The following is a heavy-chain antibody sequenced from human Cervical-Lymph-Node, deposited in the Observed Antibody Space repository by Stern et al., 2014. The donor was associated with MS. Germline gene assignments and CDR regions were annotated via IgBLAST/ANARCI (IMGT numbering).Heavy chain of an antibody. V-gene: IGHV1-3*01. D-gene: IGHD2-15*01. J-gene: IGHJ6*02. CDR1: GYTFTTYA. CDR2: INAANGNT. CDR3: ARDKPVAVIYYYGMDV. Sequence: QVQLVQSGAEVKKPGASVTVYCEASGYTFTTYAIHWVRQAPGQRLEWMGWINAANGNTKYSQKFQGRVTITRDTSASTAYMELSSLKSEDTAVYYCARDKPVAVIYYYGMDVWGQGTTVTVSS.